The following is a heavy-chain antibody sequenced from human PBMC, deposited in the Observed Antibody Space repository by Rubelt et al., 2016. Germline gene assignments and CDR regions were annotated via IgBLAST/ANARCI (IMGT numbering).Heavy chain of an antibody. CDR1: GGSISSSSYY. CDR3: ARHPLLRLLEWLLYFDC. CDR2: IYYSGST. V-gene: IGHV4-39*01. J-gene: IGHJ4*02. Sequence: QLQLQESGPGLVKPSETLSLTCTVSGGSISSSSYYWGWIRQPPGKGLEWIGSIYYSGSTYYNPVLMWVVSISVDTSKNRFSLKLRSVTAADTAVYYCARHPLLRLLEWLLYFDCWGQGSLDTVSS. D-gene: IGHD3-3*01.